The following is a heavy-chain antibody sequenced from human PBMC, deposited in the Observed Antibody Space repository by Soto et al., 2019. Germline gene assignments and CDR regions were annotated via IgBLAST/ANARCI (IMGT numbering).Heavy chain of an antibody. CDR1: GGSISSGDW. V-gene: IGHV4-4*02. Sequence: SETLSLTCTVSGGSISSGDWWNWVRQAPGKGLEWIGEASQDGTVIFNPSLKSRLTISFDKSTDRVSLHLTSVSAADTAIYYCARDRLFKEKTWAFDLWGQGTTVTVSS. D-gene: IGHD6-6*01. J-gene: IGHJ3*01. CDR3: ARDRLFKEKTWAFDL. CDR2: ASQDGTV.